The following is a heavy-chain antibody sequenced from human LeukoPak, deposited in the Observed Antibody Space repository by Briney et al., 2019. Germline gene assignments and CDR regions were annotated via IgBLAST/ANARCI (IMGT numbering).Heavy chain of an antibody. D-gene: IGHD6-19*01. CDR2: ISSSSSHT. J-gene: IGHJ4*02. Sequence: GGSLRLSCAASGFTFSDYYMSWIRQAPGKGLEWVSYISSSSSHTNCADSVKGRFTISRDNAKNSLYLQMNSLRAEDTAVYYCARAAYSSGWYEDYWGQGTLVTVSS. CDR3: ARAAYSSGWYEDY. CDR1: GFTFSDYY. V-gene: IGHV3-11*06.